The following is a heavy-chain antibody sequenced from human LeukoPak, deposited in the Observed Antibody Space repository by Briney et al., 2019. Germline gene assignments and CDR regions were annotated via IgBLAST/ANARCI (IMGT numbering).Heavy chain of an antibody. CDR3: AKIAAAGTYFDY. CDR2: IGYDGRDN. J-gene: IGHJ4*02. Sequence: GGSLRLSRVASGFTFKNYGMHWVRQAPGKGLEWVAFIGYDGRDNFNADSVKGRFTISRDNSKNTLDLQMISLRAEDTAVYYCAKIAAAGTYFDYWGQGTLVTVSS. CDR1: GFTFKNYG. D-gene: IGHD6-13*01. V-gene: IGHV3-30*02.